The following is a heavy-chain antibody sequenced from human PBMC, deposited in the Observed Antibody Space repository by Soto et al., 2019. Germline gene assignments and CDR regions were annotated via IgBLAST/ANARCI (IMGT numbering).Heavy chain of an antibody. CDR3: ARASTGELWVYANWFDP. J-gene: IGHJ5*02. V-gene: IGHV4-30-4*01. Sequence: QVQLQESGPGLVKPSQTLSLTCTVSGGSISSGDYYWSWIRQPPGKGLEWIGFIYYSGGTYYKPSLKSRVTISVDMSKNKFSLNLSSVTAADTAVYYCARASTGELWVYANWFDPWGPGTLVTVSS. CDR1: GGSISSGDYY. D-gene: IGHD3-16*01. CDR2: IYYSGGT.